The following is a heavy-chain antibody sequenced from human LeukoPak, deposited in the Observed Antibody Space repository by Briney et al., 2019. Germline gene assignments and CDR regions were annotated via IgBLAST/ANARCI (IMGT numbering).Heavy chain of an antibody. CDR3: AKAPVTTCRGAFCYPFDY. CDR2: IRDTGNT. D-gene: IGHD2-15*01. V-gene: IGHV3-23*01. Sequence: GGPLRLSFEASGFTLSSYAMSWVGQAPGKGLEGVSPIRDTGNTYHADSVKGRFTISRDSSKNTLFLQMNRLRPEDAAVYYCAKAPVTTCRGAFCYPFDYWGLGTLVTVSS. CDR1: GFTLSSYA. J-gene: IGHJ4*02.